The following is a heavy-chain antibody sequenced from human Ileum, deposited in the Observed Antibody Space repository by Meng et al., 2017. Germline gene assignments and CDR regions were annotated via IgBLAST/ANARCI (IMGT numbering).Heavy chain of an antibody. Sequence: HVQPQESGPVLVSPSGPLSRTCTVSGDSISSCFYFSWARQAPVKGLEWIGQIYRPRSPNSNPSLESRVTISEDKSMNQFSLRLTSVTAADTAIFCCVRHGGKYFDYWGQGILVTVSS. V-gene: IGHV4-4*01. CDR3: VRHGGKYFDY. CDR1: GDSISSCFY. D-gene: IGHD2-15*01. CDR2: IYRPRSP. J-gene: IGHJ4*02.